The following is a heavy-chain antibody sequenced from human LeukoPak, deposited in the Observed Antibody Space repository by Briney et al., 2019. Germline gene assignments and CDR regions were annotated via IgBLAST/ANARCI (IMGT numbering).Heavy chain of an antibody. CDR2: IDGGGGST. Sequence: GGSLRLSCAASGFTFSSYVITWVHQAPGKGLEWVVAIDGGGGSTYYADSVKGRFTVSRDNSKNTLYLQMNSLSAEDTAVYYCARGFSGTYPFYYDYWGQGTLVTVSS. J-gene: IGHJ4*02. CDR3: ARGFSGTYPFYYDY. D-gene: IGHD1-26*01. V-gene: IGHV3-23*01. CDR1: GFTFSSYV.